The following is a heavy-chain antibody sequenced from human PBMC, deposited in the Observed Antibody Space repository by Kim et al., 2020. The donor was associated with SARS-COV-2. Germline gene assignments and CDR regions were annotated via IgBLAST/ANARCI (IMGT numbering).Heavy chain of an antibody. J-gene: IGHJ6*02. CDR3: ARGFSGGTYYDYGMDV. Sequence: LNSRVTMSGDTSQNQVSLKLSSVTAADTAVYYCARGFSGGTYYDYGMDVWGQGTTVTVSS. D-gene: IGHD6-19*01. V-gene: IGHV4-59*09.